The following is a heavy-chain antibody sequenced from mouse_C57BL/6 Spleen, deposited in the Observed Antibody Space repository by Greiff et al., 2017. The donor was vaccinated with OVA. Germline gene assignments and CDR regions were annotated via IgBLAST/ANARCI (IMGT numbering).Heavy chain of an antibody. CDR2: ISSGGDYI. J-gene: IGHJ1*03. V-gene: IGHV5S21*01. CDR1: GFTLSSYA. Sequence: EVQLVESGEGLVKPGGSLKLSCAASGFTLSSYAMSWVRQTPEKRLEWVAYISSGGDYIYYADTVKGRFTISRDNARNTLYLQMSSLKSEDTAMYYCVYDYDGGGWYFDVWGTGTTVTVSS. CDR3: VYDYDGGGWYFDV. D-gene: IGHD2-4*01.